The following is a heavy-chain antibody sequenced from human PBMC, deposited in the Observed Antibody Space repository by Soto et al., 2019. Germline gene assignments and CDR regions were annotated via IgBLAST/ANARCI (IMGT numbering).Heavy chain of an antibody. Sequence: QVQLVQSGAEVKKPGSSVKVSCKASGDTFSSYAISWVRQAPGQGLEWMGGIIPIFGTANYAQKFQGRVTMTADESTSTAYMELSSLRSEDTAVYYCARDGSGYRSRASPMDVWGQGTTVPVSS. J-gene: IGHJ6*02. CDR3: ARDGSGYRSRASPMDV. D-gene: IGHD3-22*01. V-gene: IGHV1-69*01. CDR1: GDTFSSYA. CDR2: IIPIFGTA.